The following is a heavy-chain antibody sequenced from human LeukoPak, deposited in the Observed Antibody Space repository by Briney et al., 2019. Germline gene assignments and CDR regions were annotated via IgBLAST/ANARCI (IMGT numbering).Heavy chain of an antibody. CDR1: GGTFSSYA. CDR3: ARYCSSTSCRSNFDY. D-gene: IGHD2-2*01. Sequence: SVKVSCKASGGTFSSYAISWVRQAPGQGLEWMGGIIPIFGTANYAQKFQGRVTITADESTSTAYMELSSLRSEDTAVYYCARYCSSTSCRSNFDYWGQGTLVTVSS. V-gene: IGHV1-69*01. CDR2: IIPIFGTA. J-gene: IGHJ4*02.